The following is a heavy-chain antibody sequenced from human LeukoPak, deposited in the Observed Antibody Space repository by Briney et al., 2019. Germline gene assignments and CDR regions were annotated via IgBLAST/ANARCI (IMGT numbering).Heavy chain of an antibody. D-gene: IGHD2-21*01. Sequence: GGSLRLSCAPSGFIFSSDWMSWVRQAPGKGLEWVANIKQDGSEKVYVDSVKGRFTISRDNAKNSLYLQMNSLRAEDTAVYYCVRRRPRDGYFDYWGQGTLVTVSS. V-gene: IGHV3-7*01. CDR2: IKQDGSEK. J-gene: IGHJ4*02. CDR1: GFIFSSDW. CDR3: VRRRPRDGYFDY.